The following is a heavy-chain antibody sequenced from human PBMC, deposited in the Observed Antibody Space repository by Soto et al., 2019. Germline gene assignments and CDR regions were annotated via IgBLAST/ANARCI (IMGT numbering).Heavy chain of an antibody. CDR2: IIPIFGTA. Sequence: QVQLVQSGAEVKKPGSSVKVSCKASGGTFSSYAISWVRQAPGQGLEWMGGIIPIFGTANYAQKFQGRVTITADESTSTAYMGLSSLRSEDTAVYYCARGSTYYDSLPELSMDVWGQGTTVTVSS. J-gene: IGHJ6*02. CDR3: ARGSTYYDSLPELSMDV. CDR1: GGTFSSYA. D-gene: IGHD3-3*01. V-gene: IGHV1-69*12.